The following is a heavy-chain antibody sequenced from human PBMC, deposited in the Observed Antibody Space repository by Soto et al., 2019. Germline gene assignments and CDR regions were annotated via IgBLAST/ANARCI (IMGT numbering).Heavy chain of an antibody. CDR1: GGSITGYY. Sequence: QVQLQEAGPGMVKPSEPLSLTCTVSGGSITGYYWSWIRQPPGKGLEWIGYVYYTGSTTYNPSLKSRVTMSVDSSKSQFSLRLTSVTAADTAIYYCARSVPPRWLQFGYWGQGSLVTVSS. V-gene: IGHV4-59*01. CDR3: ARSVPPRWLQFGY. CDR2: VYYTGST. J-gene: IGHJ4*02. D-gene: IGHD6-19*01.